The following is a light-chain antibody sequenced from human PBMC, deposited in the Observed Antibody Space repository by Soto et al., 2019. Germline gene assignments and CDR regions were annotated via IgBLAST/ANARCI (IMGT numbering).Light chain of an antibody. J-gene: IGKJ3*01. CDR3: KQSLSAQLT. CDR1: QVIRNN. CDR2: AAS. Sequence: DVQMTQSPSSLSASVGDRVTITCRGSQVIRNNLNWYQHTPGKAPKVMIYAASTLQGGVPSRFSGSGSRTDFTLTINSLQPEDFATYFCKQSLSAQLTFGPGTKVDL. V-gene: IGKV1-39*01.